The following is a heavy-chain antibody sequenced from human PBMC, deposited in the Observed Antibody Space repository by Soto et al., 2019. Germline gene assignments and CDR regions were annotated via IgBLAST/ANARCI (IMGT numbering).Heavy chain of an antibody. CDR2: IDPSDSYT. J-gene: IGHJ6*02. CDR3: ATQMNQHCSSTSCYFSPFYYYYGMDV. Sequence: PGESLKISCKGSGYSFTSYWISWVRQMPGKGLEWMGRIDPSDSYTNYSPSFQGHVTISADKSISTAYLQWSSLKASDTAMYYCATQMNQHCSSTSCYFSPFYYYYGMDVWGQGTTVTVSS. D-gene: IGHD2-2*01. CDR1: GYSFTSYW. V-gene: IGHV5-10-1*01.